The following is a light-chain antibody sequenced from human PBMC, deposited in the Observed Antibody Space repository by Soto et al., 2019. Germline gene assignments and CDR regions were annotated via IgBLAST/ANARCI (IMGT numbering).Light chain of an antibody. Sequence: QSVLTQPPSESGSPGQTVTISCTGTSSDVGGYDYVSWYQQHPGEAPNIIIYEVTTRPSGVPDRFSGSKSGNTASLTVSGLQAEDEADYHCSSYAGGKNFYVFGTGTKVTVL. J-gene: IGLJ1*01. CDR3: SSYAGGKNFYV. V-gene: IGLV2-8*01. CDR2: EVT. CDR1: SSDVGGYDY.